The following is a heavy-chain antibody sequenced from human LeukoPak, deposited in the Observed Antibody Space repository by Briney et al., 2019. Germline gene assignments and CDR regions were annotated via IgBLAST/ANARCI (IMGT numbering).Heavy chain of an antibody. CDR1: GFSFSSYG. V-gene: IGHV3-30*02. Sequence: PGGSLRLSCAASGFSFSSYGMHWVRQAPGKGLEWVAFIRYDGSYKYYTEYTKGRFSISRDNSKNTLSLQMNSLRAEDTAVYYCARVGGSYWGWFDPWGQGTLVTVSS. J-gene: IGHJ5*02. CDR3: ARVGGSYWGWFDP. D-gene: IGHD1-26*01. CDR2: IRYDGSYK.